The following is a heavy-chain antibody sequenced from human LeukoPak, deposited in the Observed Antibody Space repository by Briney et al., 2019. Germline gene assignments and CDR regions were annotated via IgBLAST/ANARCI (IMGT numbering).Heavy chain of an antibody. CDR3: ARAPVTGSGSYNY. CDR1: GGSISSGSYY. D-gene: IGHD3-10*01. CDR2: IYTSGST. Sequence: SQTLSPTCTVSGGSISSGSYYWSWIRQPAGKGLEWIGRIYTSGSTNYNPSLKSRVTISVDTSKNQFSLKLSSVTAADTAVYYCARAPVTGSGSYNYWGQGTLVTVSS. V-gene: IGHV4-61*02. J-gene: IGHJ4*02.